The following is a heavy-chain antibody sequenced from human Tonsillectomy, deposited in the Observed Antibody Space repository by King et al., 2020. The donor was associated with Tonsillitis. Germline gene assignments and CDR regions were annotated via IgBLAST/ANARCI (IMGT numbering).Heavy chain of an antibody. CDR1: GYTFTYRY. CDR2: ITPFNGNT. D-gene: IGHD3-22*01. J-gene: IGHJ3*02. CDR3: ASHYYDSDNDAFDI. V-gene: IGHV1-45*02. Sequence: QLVQSGAEVKKTGSSVKVSCKASGYTFTYRYLHWVRQAPGQALEWMGWITPFNGNTNYAQKFQDRVTITRDGSMSTAYMELSSLRSEDTAMYYCASHYYDSDNDAFDIWGQGTMVTVSS.